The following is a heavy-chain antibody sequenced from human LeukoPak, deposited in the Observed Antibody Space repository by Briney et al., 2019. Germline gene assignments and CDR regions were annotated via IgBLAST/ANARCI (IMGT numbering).Heavy chain of an antibody. J-gene: IGHJ4*02. CDR3: ARPINTFFDS. CDR2: IIPIFGTA. V-gene: IGHV1-69*05. CDR1: GGTFSSYA. Sequence: ASVKVSCKASGGTFSSYAISWVRQAPGQGLEWMGGIIPIFGTANYAQKFQGRVTLTTDTSTSTAYMELRSLRSADTAVYYCARPINTFFDSWGQGTLVTVSS. D-gene: IGHD5-12*01.